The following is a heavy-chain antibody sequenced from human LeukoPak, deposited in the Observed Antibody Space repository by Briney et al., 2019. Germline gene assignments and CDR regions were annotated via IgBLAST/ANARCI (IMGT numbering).Heavy chain of an antibody. CDR3: ARIGGNSDLGFYYYMDV. CDR2: IRYDGSNK. CDR1: GFTFSSYG. V-gene: IGHV3-30*02. D-gene: IGHD4-23*01. Sequence: GGSLRLSCAASGFTFSSYGMHWVRQAPGKGLEWVAFIRYDGSNKYYADSVKGRFTISRDNAKNSLYLQMNSLRAEDTAVYYCARIGGNSDLGFYYYMDVWGKGTTVTVSS. J-gene: IGHJ6*03.